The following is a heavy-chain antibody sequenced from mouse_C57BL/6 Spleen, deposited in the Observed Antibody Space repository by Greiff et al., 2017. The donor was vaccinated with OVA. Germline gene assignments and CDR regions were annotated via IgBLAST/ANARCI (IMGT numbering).Heavy chain of an antibody. Sequence: EVRLVESGGGLVKPGGSLKLSCAASGFTFSSYAMSWVRQTPEKRLEWVATISDGGSYTYYPDNVKGRFTISRDNAKNNLYLQMSHLKSEDTAMYYCARDRNSNYLDYWGQGTTLTVSS. V-gene: IGHV5-4*01. CDR1: GFTFSSYA. CDR2: ISDGGSYT. D-gene: IGHD2-5*01. CDR3: ARDRNSNYLDY. J-gene: IGHJ2*01.